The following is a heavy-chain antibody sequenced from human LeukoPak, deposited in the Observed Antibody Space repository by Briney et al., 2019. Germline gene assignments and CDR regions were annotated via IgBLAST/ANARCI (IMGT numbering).Heavy chain of an antibody. J-gene: IGHJ6*03. CDR3: ASQLQRYYYYYMDV. V-gene: IGHV4-34*01. CDR1: GGSFSGYY. D-gene: IGHD1-26*01. Sequence: SETLSLTCAVYGGSFSGYYWSWIRQPPGKGLEWIGEINHSGSTNYNPSLKSRVTMSVDTSKNQFSLKLSSVTAADTAVYYCASQLQRYYYYYMDVWGKGTTVTISS. CDR2: INHSGST.